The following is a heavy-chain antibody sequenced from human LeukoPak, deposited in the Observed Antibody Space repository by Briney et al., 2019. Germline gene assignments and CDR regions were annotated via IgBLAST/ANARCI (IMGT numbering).Heavy chain of an antibody. J-gene: IGHJ4*02. V-gene: IGHV3-9*01. CDR2: ISWNSGSI. Sequence: GRSLRLSCAASGFTFDDYAMHWVRQAPGKGLEWVSGISWNSGSIGYADSVKGRFTISRDNAKNSLYLQMNSLRAEDTALYYCAKDKRIAVAPLFDYWGQGTLVTVSS. CDR3: AKDKRIAVAPLFDY. D-gene: IGHD6-19*01. CDR1: GFTFDDYA.